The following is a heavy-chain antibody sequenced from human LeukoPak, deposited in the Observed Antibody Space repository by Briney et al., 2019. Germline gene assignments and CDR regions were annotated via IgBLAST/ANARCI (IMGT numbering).Heavy chain of an antibody. V-gene: IGHV3-53*01. CDR1: GFTVSSNC. CDR3: ARVSTYNFWSGSYSTTYYMDV. J-gene: IGHJ6*03. Sequence: PGGSLRLSCAASGFTVSSNCMSWVRQAPGKGLEWVSVIYSGGSTYYADSVKGRSTISRDNSKNTLYLQMNSLRAEDTAVYYCARVSTYNFWSGSYSTTYYMDVWGKGTTVTVSS. CDR2: IYSGGST. D-gene: IGHD3-3*01.